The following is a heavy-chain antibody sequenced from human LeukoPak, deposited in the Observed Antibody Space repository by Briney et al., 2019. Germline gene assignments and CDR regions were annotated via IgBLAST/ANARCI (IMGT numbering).Heavy chain of an antibody. CDR3: ARERGEGGSYSGWFDP. CDR2: INPSGGST. V-gene: IGHV1-46*01. J-gene: IGHJ5*02. CDR1: GYTFTSDY. D-gene: IGHD1-26*01. Sequence: ASVKVSCKASGYTFTSDYMHWVRQAPGQGLEWMGIINPSGGSTSYAQKFQGRVTMTRDMSTRTVYMELSSLRSEDTAVYYCARERGEGGSYSGWFDPWGQGTLVTVSS.